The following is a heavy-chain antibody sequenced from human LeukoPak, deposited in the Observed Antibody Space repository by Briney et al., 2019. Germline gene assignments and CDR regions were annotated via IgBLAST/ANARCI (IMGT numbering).Heavy chain of an antibody. CDR2: IKPDGSEK. D-gene: IGHD5-18*01. CDR3: ARDRIQLWSHDY. J-gene: IGHJ4*02. V-gene: IGHV3-7*04. CDR1: GFTFSGYW. Sequence: GGSLRLSCAASGFTFSGYWMSWVRQAPGKGLEWVANIKPDGSEKYYVVSVKGRFTISRDNAKNSLYLQMNGLRAEDTAVYYCARDRIQLWSHDYWGQGTLVTVSS.